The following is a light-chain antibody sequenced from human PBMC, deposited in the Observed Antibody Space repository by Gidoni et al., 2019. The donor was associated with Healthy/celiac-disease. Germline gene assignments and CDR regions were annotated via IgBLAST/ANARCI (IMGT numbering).Light chain of an antibody. V-gene: IGLV3-21*04. CDR1: NIGSKS. Sequence: SYVLTQPPSVSVAPGKTARITCGGNNIGSKSVHWYPQKPGQAPVLVIYYDSDRPSGIPERFSGFNSGNTATLTISRVEAGDEADYYCQVWDSSSDHWVFGGGTKLTVL. J-gene: IGLJ3*02. CDR2: YDS. CDR3: QVWDSSSDHWV.